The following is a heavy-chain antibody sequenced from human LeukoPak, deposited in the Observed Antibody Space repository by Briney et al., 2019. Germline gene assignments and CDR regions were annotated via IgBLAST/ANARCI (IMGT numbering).Heavy chain of an antibody. CDR3: ARRYSSGWYDAFDI. V-gene: IGHV1-2*02. J-gene: IGHJ3*02. CDR1: GYTFTVYY. D-gene: IGHD6-19*01. CDR2: INPNSGDT. Sequence: ASVKVSCKASGYTFTVYYMHLVRQAPGQGLEWMGWINPNSGDTNYAQKFQGRVTMTRDTSISTAYMELSRLRSDDTAVYYCARRYSSGWYDAFDIWGQGTMVTVSS.